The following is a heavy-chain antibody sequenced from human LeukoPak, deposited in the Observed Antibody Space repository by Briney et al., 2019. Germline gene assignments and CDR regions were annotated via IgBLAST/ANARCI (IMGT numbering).Heavy chain of an antibody. V-gene: IGHV3-NL1*01. J-gene: IGHJ4*02. Sequence: GGSLRLSCAVSGLTFSNLKMNWVRQAPGKGLEWVSYISAGGRTTFYADSVKGRFTISRDNSKNTLYLQMNSLRAEDTAVYYCARPDIVGATTEGDWGQGTLVTVSS. CDR3: ARPDIVGATTEGD. CDR1: GLTFSNLK. D-gene: IGHD1-26*01. CDR2: ISAGGRTT.